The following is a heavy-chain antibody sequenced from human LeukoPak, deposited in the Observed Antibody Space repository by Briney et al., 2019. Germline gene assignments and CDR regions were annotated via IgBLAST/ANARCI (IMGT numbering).Heavy chain of an antibody. CDR3: AREITGTRGVDY. CDR2: MYTSGIT. J-gene: IGHJ4*02. D-gene: IGHD1-7*01. V-gene: IGHV4-4*07. CDR1: GDSFSSYF. Sequence: SETLSLTCTVSGDSFSSYFWSWIQQPAGKGLEWIGRMYTSGITNSNPSLKSRVTMSVDTSKNQFSLNLASVTAADTAVYYCAREITGTRGVDYWGQGILVTVSP.